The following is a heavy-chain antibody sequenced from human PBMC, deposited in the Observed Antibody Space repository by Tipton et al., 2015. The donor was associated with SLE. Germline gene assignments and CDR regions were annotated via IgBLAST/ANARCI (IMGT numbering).Heavy chain of an antibody. CDR1: GVSINSHY. D-gene: IGHD2-15*01. Sequence: TLSLTCTVSGVSINSHYWSWIRQPPGKGLEWIGYIYTSGSTNYNPSLKSRVTISVDTSKNQFSLKLSSVTAADTAVYYCARLGGYCSGGSCYADYWGQGTLVTVSS. CDR2: IYTSGST. V-gene: IGHV4-4*08. CDR3: ARLGGYCSGGSCYADY. J-gene: IGHJ4*02.